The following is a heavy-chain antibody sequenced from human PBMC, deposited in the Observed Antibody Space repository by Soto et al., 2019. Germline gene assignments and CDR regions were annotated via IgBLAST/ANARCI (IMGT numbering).Heavy chain of an antibody. D-gene: IGHD4-17*01. CDR3: ARDRTTSSTRRFDY. Sequence: PSETLSLTCAVYGGSFSGYYWSWIRQPPGKGLEWIGEINHSGSTNYYPSLKSRVTISVDTSKNQFSLKLSSLRSEDTAVFYCARDRTTSSTRRFDYWGQGTLVTVSS. CDR1: GGSFSGYY. V-gene: IGHV4-34*01. CDR2: INHSGST. J-gene: IGHJ4*02.